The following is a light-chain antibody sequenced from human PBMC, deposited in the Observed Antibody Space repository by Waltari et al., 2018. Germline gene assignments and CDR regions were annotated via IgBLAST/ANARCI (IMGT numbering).Light chain of an antibody. CDR1: GSDVGGYDY. V-gene: IGLV2-14*01. CDR3: SSYTSSGVV. Sequence: QSALTQPASVSGSPGQAIIISCTGTGSDVGGYDYVSWYQQYPGNATRLIIYDVYNRPSGVSNRFSGSKSDNTASLTISGLQAEDESVYYCSSYTSSGVVFGGGTKLTVL. CDR2: DVY. J-gene: IGLJ2*01.